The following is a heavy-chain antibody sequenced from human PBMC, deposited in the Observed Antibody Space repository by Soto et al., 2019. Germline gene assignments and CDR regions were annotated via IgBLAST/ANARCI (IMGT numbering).Heavy chain of an antibody. CDR1: GFTFRNNW. Sequence: LRLSFAASGFTFRNNWMQWVRQAPGKGLMGVSRINTDGSATTYADSVKGRFTISRDNTRNTLYLQMNSLRAEDTAVYYCSRKASDFGDYGFAPSDYWGQGILVTVAS. CDR2: INTDGSAT. CDR3: SRKASDFGDYGFAPSDY. V-gene: IGHV3-74*01. D-gene: IGHD4-17*01. J-gene: IGHJ4*02.